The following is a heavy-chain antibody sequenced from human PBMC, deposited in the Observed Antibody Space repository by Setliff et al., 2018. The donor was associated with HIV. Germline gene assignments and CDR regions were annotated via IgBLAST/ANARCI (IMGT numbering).Heavy chain of an antibody. CDR3: ASLYNWNPRGGVGGAFDI. Sequence: PSETLSLTCTVSGGSISSGSYYWGWIRQPPGKGLEWIGSIYYSGSTYYNPSLKSRVTILVDTSKKQLSLKMSSVTAADTAVYYCASLYNWNPRGGVGGAFDIWGQGTMVTVS. J-gene: IGHJ3*02. CDR2: IYYSGST. V-gene: IGHV4-39*07. D-gene: IGHD1-20*01. CDR1: GGSISSGSYY.